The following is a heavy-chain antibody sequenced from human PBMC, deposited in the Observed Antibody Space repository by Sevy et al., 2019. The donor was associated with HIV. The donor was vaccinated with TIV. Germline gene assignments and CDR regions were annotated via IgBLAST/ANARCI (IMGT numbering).Heavy chain of an antibody. CDR1: GFTFSDHY. V-gene: IGHV3-72*01. CDR3: AREIALWGSDVAFDI. CDR2: TRNKANSYTT. Sequence: GGSLRLSCAASGFTFSDHYMDWVRQAPGKGLEWVGRTRNKANSYTTEYAASVKGRFTISRDDSKNSLYLQMNSLKTEDSAVYYCAREIALWGSDVAFDIWGQGTMVTVSS. D-gene: IGHD3-10*01. J-gene: IGHJ3*02.